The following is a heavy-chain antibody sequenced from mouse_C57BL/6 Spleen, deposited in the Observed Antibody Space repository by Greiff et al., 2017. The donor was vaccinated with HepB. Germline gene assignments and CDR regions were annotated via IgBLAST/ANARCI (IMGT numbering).Heavy chain of an antibody. CDR3: ASEGNWDFDV. V-gene: IGHV5-4*01. CDR2: ISAGGSYT. Sequence: EVQGVESGGGLVKPGGSLKLSCAASGFTFSSYAMSWVRQTPEKRLEWVATISAGGSYTYYPDNVKGRFTISRDNAKNNLYLQMSHLKAEDTSMYYCASEGNWDFDVWGTRTTVTVAS. CDR1: GFTFSSYA. J-gene: IGHJ1*03.